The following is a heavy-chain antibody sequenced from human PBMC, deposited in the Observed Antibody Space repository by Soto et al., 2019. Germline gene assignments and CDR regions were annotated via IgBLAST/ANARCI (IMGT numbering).Heavy chain of an antibody. CDR3: TTDRRSGYDPQFDF. V-gene: IGHV3-15*01. CDR1: GFTFYNTW. Sequence: PGGSLRLSCTASGFTFYNTWMGWVRQAPGKGLEWVGRVKSKTDGGATDYTAPVKGRFTISRDDSQNTLYLQMNSLQTDDTAVYYCTTDRRSGYDPQFDFWGQGTLVTVSS. J-gene: IGHJ4*02. CDR2: VKSKTDGGAT. D-gene: IGHD5-12*01.